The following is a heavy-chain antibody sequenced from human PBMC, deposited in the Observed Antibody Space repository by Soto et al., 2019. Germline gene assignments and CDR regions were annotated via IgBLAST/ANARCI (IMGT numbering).Heavy chain of an antibody. Sequence: ASVKVSCKASGYTFTGHYIHWVRQAPGQGPEWMGEIGPASGDTRYAQKFQGRVTMTRDTSITTVYMELNYLSPDNTAVHYCVRGRSGLLFVFYWGPVTPVTVSS. V-gene: IGHV1-2*02. J-gene: IGHJ1*01. D-gene: IGHD2-21*02. CDR2: IGPASGDT. CDR1: GYTFTGHY. CDR3: VRGRSGLLFVFY.